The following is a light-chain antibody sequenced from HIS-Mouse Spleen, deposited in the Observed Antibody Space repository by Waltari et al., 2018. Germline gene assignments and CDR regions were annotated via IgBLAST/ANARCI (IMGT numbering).Light chain of an antibody. CDR3: QQYYSYPRT. CDR1: QGISSY. CDR2: AAS. V-gene: IGKV1-8*01. J-gene: IGKJ1*01. Sequence: AIRMTQSPSSLSASTGDSVTITCRASQGISSYLAWYRQKPGKAPKLLIYAASTLQSGVPSRFSGSGSGTDFTLTISCLQSEDFATYYCQQYYSYPRTFGQGTKVEIK.